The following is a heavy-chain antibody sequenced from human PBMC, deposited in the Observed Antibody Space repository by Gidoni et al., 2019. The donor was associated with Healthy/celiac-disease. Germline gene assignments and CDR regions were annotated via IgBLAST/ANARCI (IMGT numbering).Heavy chain of an antibody. D-gene: IGHD3-10*01. Sequence: QVQLVQSGAEVQKPGSSVKVSCQASGGTFSSSAIRWVRQAPGQGLEWMGGIIPIFGTANYEQKFQGRVTSTADESTSTAYMELSSLRSEDTAVYYCARDEGYYYGSGSYFHGLDVWGQGTTVTVSS. CDR2: IIPIFGTA. CDR3: ARDEGYYYGSGSYFHGLDV. CDR1: GGTFSSSA. J-gene: IGHJ6*02. V-gene: IGHV1-69*01.